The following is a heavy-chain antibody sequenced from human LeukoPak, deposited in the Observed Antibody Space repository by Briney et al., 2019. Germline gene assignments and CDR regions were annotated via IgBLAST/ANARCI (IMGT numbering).Heavy chain of an antibody. Sequence: GASVKVSCKASGYTFTAYHIHWVRQAPGQGLEWMGWINTNNGGTNYAQKFQGSVTMTRDTSISTAYMELSRLRSDDTAMYYCARVYYDSSGHRFDYWGQGTLVTVSS. CDR2: INTNNGGT. CDR3: ARVYYDSSGHRFDY. D-gene: IGHD3-22*01. CDR1: GYTFTAYH. J-gene: IGHJ4*02. V-gene: IGHV1-2*02.